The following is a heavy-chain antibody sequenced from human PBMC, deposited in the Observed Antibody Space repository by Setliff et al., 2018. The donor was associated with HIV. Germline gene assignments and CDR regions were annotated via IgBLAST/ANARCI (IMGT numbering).Heavy chain of an antibody. CDR2: IRSKDYGGAP. J-gene: IGHJ6*04. Sequence: PGGSLRLSCTASGFMFGDYLMSWVRQAPGKGLEWLGFIRSKDYGGAPAYAASVEDRLSISRDDSQGIAYLQRDSLKSADTAVYYCARGPHKYCSVTNCMYDLWGKGTTVTVSS. CDR1: GFMFGDYL. D-gene: IGHD2-15*01. V-gene: IGHV3-49*04. CDR3: ARGPHKYCSVTNCMYDL.